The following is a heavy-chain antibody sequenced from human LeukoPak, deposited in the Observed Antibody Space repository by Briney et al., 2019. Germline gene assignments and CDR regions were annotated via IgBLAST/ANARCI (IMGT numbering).Heavy chain of an antibody. D-gene: IGHD6-19*01. V-gene: IGHV3-30*18. CDR1: GFTFSSYG. CDR3: AKDLAGTALGDY. Sequence: GGSLRLSCAASGFTFSSYGMHWVRQAPGKGPEWVAVISYDGSNKYYADSVKGRFTISRDNSKNTLYLQMNSLRAEDTAVYYCAKDLAGTALGDYWGQGTLVTVSS. J-gene: IGHJ4*02. CDR2: ISYDGSNK.